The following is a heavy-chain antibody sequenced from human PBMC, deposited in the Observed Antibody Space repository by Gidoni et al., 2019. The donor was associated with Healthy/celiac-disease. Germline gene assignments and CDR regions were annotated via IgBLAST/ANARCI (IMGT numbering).Heavy chain of an antibody. J-gene: IGHJ5*02. CDR2: ISYDGSNK. CDR1: GFTFSSYA. V-gene: IGHV3-30-3*01. CDR3: ARDQMDRWFDP. Sequence: QVQLVESGGGVVQPGRALRLSCAASGFTFSSYAMHWVRQAPGKGLEWVEVISYDGSNKYYADSVKGRFTISRDNSKNTLYLQMNSLRAEDTAVYYCARDQMDRWFDPWGQGTLVTVSS. D-gene: IGHD2-8*01.